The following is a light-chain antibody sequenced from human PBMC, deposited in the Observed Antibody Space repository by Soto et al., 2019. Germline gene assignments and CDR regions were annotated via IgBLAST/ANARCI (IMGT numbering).Light chain of an antibody. Sequence: PPSPAGSPGQSVTISRTGASNDFADYKSVSWYQQHPGKAPKLVIYEDNKRPSGVPDRFSGSKSGNTASLTVSGLQAGDEADYYCSSYGGSNNLKVFGAGTKVTVL. J-gene: IGLJ1*01. CDR3: SSYGGSNNLKV. V-gene: IGLV2-8*01. CDR1: SNDFADYKS. CDR2: EDN.